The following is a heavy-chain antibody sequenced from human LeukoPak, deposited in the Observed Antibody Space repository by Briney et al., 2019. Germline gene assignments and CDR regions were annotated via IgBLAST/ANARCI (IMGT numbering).Heavy chain of an antibody. V-gene: IGHV4-39*07. CDR2: LYYTGST. CDR3: SSSAYDISSYYFFNY. Sequence: AETLCLTCTVSGGSISSSSYYWGWIRQPPGKGLEWIGSLYYTGSTYYNPSLKSRVPISVDTSKNQFSLKLSSVTAADTAVYYCSSSAYDISSYYFFNYWGQGTLVTVSS. D-gene: IGHD3-22*01. J-gene: IGHJ4*02. CDR1: GGSISSSSYY.